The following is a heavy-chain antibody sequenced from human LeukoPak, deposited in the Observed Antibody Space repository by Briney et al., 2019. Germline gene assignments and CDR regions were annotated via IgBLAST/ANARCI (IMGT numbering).Heavy chain of an antibody. J-gene: IGHJ6*03. CDR3: ARDPYSGTYGDTYYYYMDV. D-gene: IGHD1-26*01. Sequence: GGSLRLSCGASGFPFSSYWMHWVRQVPGKGLVWVSRINSDGSSTTQADSVKGRFIISRDNARNSLYLQMNSLRAEDTAVYYCARDPYSGTYGDTYYYYMDVWGKGTTVTISS. V-gene: IGHV3-74*01. CDR1: GFPFSSYW. CDR2: INSDGSST.